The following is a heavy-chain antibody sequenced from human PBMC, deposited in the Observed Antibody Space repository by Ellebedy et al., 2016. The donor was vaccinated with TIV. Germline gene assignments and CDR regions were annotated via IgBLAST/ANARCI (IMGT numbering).Heavy chain of an antibody. Sequence: SETLSLTCTVSGGSISSYYWSWIRQPPGKGLEWIGEINHSGSTNYNPSLKSRVTISVDTSKNQFSLKLSSVTAADTAVYYCARRPGLPTYWESGISYFDYWGQGTLVTVSS. CDR2: INHSGST. V-gene: IGHV4-34*01. CDR3: ARRPGLPTYWESGISYFDY. D-gene: IGHD2-8*02. CDR1: GGSISSYY. J-gene: IGHJ4*02.